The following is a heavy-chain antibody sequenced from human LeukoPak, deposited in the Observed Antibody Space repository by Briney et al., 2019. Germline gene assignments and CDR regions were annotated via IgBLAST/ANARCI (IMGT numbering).Heavy chain of an antibody. CDR3: ARETYYDSSAHTSWGGIHY. D-gene: IGHD3-22*01. Sequence: GGSLRLSCAASGFTFSSYAMHWVRQAPGKGLEWVAVISYDGSNKYYADSVKGRFTISRDNSKNTLYLQMNSLRAEDTAVYYCARETYYDSSAHTSWGGIHYWGQGTLVTVSS. CDR2: ISYDGSNK. V-gene: IGHV3-30*04. CDR1: GFTFSSYA. J-gene: IGHJ4*02.